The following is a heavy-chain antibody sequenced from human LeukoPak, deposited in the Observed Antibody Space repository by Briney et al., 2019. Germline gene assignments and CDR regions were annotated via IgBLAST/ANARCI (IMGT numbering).Heavy chain of an antibody. D-gene: IGHD3-10*01. Sequence: ASVKVSCKASGYTFTGYYMRWVRQAPGQGLEWMGWINPNSGGTNYAQKFQGRVTMTRDTSISTAYMELSRLRSDDTAVYYCAREPYYYSSGSYSGFDYWGQGTLVTVSS. J-gene: IGHJ4*02. V-gene: IGHV1-2*02. CDR2: INPNSGGT. CDR3: AREPYYYSSGSYSGFDY. CDR1: GYTFTGYY.